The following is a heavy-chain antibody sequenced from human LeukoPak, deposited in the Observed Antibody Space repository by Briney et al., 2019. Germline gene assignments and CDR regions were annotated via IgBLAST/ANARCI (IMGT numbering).Heavy chain of an antibody. D-gene: IGHD2-15*01. V-gene: IGHV3-48*02. CDR1: GFAFTSYG. CDR3: ARGGTLGYCSSVSCFFY. Sequence: GGSLRLSCAASGFAFTSYGMNWVRQASGKGLEWVSYISSSSSTIYYADSVKGRFTISRDNAKTSLYLQMNSLRDEDTAVYYCARGGTLGYCSSVSCFFYWGQGTLVTVSS. CDR2: ISSSSSTI. J-gene: IGHJ4*02.